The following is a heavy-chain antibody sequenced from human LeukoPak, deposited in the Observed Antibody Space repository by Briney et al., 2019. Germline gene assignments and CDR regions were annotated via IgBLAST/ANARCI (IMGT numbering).Heavy chain of an antibody. CDR3: ASLYCSSTSCYDYYYYGMDV. V-gene: IGHV3-21*01. Sequence: PGGSLRLSCAASGFTFSSYSRNWVRQAPGKGLEWVSSISSSSSYIYYADSVKGRFTISRDNAKNSLYLQMNSLRAEDTAVYYCASLYCSSTSCYDYYYYGMDVWGKGTPVTVSS. J-gene: IGHJ6*04. CDR2: ISSSSSYI. D-gene: IGHD2-2*01. CDR1: GFTFSSYS.